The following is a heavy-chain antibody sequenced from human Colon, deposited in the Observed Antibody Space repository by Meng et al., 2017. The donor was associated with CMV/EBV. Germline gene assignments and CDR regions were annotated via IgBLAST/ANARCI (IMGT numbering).Heavy chain of an antibody. D-gene: IGHD2-2*01. CDR3: AQIVPAATGAYYFDH. V-gene: IGHV4-34*01. CDR1: GGSLSGYY. J-gene: IGHJ4*02. CDR2: GKESGST. Sequence: SETLSLTCGVYGGSLSGYYWSWIRQPPGKGLEWIGEGKESGSTNYNPSLKSRVTISVDTSKNQFSLKLTSVTAADTAVYFCAQIVPAATGAYYFDHWGQGTLVTVSS.